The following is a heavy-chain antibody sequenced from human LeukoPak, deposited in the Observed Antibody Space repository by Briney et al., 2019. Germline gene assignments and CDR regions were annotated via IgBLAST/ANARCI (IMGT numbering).Heavy chain of an antibody. CDR1: GGSVSSGNYY. CDR3: ARVSVAGTGPDY. CDR2: MSNSGHT. V-gene: IGHV4-61*01. J-gene: IGHJ4*02. Sequence: PSETLSLTCTVSGGSVSSGNYYWSWIRQPPGKGLEWIGFMSNSGHTDSNASLKSRVTISVDTSKNQFSLKLKSVTAADTAVYYCARVSVAGTGPDYWGQGTLVTVSS. D-gene: IGHD6-13*01.